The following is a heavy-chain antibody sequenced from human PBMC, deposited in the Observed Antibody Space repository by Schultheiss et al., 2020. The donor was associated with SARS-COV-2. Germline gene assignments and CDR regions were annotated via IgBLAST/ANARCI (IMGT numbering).Heavy chain of an antibody. D-gene: IGHD3-22*01. V-gene: IGHV4-31*01. CDR3: ARVGYYDSSGYYPTFDY. CDR1: GGSISSYY. CDR2: IYYRGST. J-gene: IGHJ4*02. Sequence: SETLSLTCTVSGGSISSYYWSWIRQHPGKGLEWIGYIYYRGSTYYNPSLKSLVTISVDTSKNQFSLKLSSVTAADTAVYYCARVGYYDSSGYYPTFDYWGQGTLVTVSS.